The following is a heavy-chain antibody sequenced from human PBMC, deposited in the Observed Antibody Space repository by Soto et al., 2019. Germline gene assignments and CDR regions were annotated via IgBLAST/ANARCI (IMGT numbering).Heavy chain of an antibody. J-gene: IGHJ5*02. D-gene: IGHD3-3*01. Sequence: SETLSLTCAVYGGTFRGYYWSWIRQPPGKGLEWIGEINHSGSTNYNPSLKSRVTISVDTSKNQFSLKLSSVTAADTAVYYCARGITIFGVVSRIRRTYNWFDPWGQGTLVTVSS. CDR2: INHSGST. V-gene: IGHV4-34*01. CDR3: ARGITIFGVVSRIRRTYNWFDP. CDR1: GGTFRGYY.